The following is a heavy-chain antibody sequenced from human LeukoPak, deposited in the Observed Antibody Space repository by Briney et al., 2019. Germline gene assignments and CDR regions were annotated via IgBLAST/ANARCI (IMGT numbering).Heavy chain of an antibody. Sequence: SETLSLTCALYGGSFSGYYWSWIRHPPGKGLEWIGELNHSGSTNHNPSLKSRVTISVDTAKNQFSLKLSSVTAADTAVYYCARGRRLIVVGHYYYYMDVWGKGTTVTVSS. J-gene: IGHJ6*03. CDR1: GGSFSGYY. CDR2: LNHSGST. D-gene: IGHD3-22*01. V-gene: IGHV4-34*01. CDR3: ARGRRLIVVGHYYYYMDV.